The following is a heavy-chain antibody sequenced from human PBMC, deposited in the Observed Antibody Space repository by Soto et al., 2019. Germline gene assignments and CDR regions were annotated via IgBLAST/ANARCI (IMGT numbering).Heavy chain of an antibody. CDR1: GYTFTDYY. J-gene: IGHJ6*02. Sequence: ASVKVSCKASGYTFTDYYMHWVRQAPGQGLEWMGRINPKSGDTKYAEKFQALVTMTRDTSISTAYMEVTRLRSDDTAVYYCARVNGDAPPRGMDVWG. D-gene: IGHD2-21*02. CDR2: INPKSGDT. V-gene: IGHV1-2*04. CDR3: ARVNGDAPPRGMDV.